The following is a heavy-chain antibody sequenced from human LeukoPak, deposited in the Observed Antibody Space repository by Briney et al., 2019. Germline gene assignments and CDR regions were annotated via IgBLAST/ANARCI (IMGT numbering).Heavy chain of an antibody. V-gene: IGHV3-74*01. Sequence: GGSLRISCASSGFTFSDNWIYCVRHAPGKGLMWVSRINPGGSYTNYADSVKGRFTISRDNAKNTVFLHMNSLSADDTRVYYCGTDAHTWGPGTLVTVSA. CDR1: GFTFSDNW. CDR3: GTDAHT. D-gene: IGHD2-2*01. J-gene: IGHJ4*02. CDR2: INPGGSYT.